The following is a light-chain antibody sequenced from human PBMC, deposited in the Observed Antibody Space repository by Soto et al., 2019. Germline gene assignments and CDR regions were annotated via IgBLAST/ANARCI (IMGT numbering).Light chain of an antibody. CDR3: LLYFSPDRYT. V-gene: IGKV3-11*01. Sequence: EIVLTQSPATLSLSPGERATLSCRASQSVRSYLAWYQQRPGQAPRLLIYDASNRVAGIPARFSGSGSGTDFTLTISSLEPEDFAMYYCLLYFSPDRYTFGPGTKVQIK. J-gene: IGKJ2*01. CDR1: QSVRSY. CDR2: DAS.